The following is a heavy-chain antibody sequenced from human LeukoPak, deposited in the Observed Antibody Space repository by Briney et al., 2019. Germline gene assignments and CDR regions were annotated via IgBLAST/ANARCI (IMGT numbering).Heavy chain of an antibody. D-gene: IGHD3-10*01. V-gene: IGHV4-39*07. CDR2: IYYSGST. Sequence: SETLSLTCTVSGGSISSYYWSWIRQPPGKGLEWIGTIYYSGSTYYNPSLKSRVTISVDSSKNQFSLRLTSVTAADTAVYYCARDYYYGSGSGLVNYWGQGTLVTVSS. CDR1: GGSISSYY. CDR3: ARDYYYGSGSGLVNY. J-gene: IGHJ4*02.